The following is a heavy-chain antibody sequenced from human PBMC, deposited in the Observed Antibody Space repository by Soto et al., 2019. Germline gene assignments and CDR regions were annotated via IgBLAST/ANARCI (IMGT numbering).Heavy chain of an antibody. Sequence: ASVKVSCKASGYTFTSYGISWVRQAPGQGLEWMGWISAYNGNTNYAQKLQGRVTMTTDTSTSTAYMELRSLRSDDTAVYYCASLYYDFWSGHPRDYYGMDVWGQWXTVTV. CDR2: ISAYNGNT. CDR3: ASLYYDFWSGHPRDYYGMDV. D-gene: IGHD3-3*01. J-gene: IGHJ6*02. V-gene: IGHV1-18*04. CDR1: GYTFTSYG.